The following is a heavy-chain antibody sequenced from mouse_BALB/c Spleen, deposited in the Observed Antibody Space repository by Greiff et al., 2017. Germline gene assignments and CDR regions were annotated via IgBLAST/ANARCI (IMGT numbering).Heavy chain of an antibody. J-gene: IGHJ3*01. Sequence: VQLKESGGGLVKPGGSLKLSCAASGFTFSSYTMSWVRQTPEKRLEWVATISSGGSYTYYPDSVTGRFTISRDNAKNTLYLQMSSMKSEDTAMYYSKRDSPYDYDGFAYWGQGTLVTVSA. D-gene: IGHD2-4*01. V-gene: IGHV5-6-4*01. CDR1: GFTFSSYT. CDR2: ISSGGSYT. CDR3: KRDSPYDYDGFAY.